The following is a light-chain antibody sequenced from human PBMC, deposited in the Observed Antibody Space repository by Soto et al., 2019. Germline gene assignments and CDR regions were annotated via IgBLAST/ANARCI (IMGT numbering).Light chain of an antibody. J-gene: IGKJ1*01. CDR1: QSVSSNS. Sequence: EIVLTQSPGTLSLSPGESATLSCRASQSVSSNSLAWYRRNPDQPPSLLIYGTSTRATDIPRRFSGSGSGTAFSLTITRLEPEDFAVYFYQQYGDSPSTFGKGTKVEVK. CDR2: GTS. CDR3: QQYGDSPST. V-gene: IGKV3-20*01.